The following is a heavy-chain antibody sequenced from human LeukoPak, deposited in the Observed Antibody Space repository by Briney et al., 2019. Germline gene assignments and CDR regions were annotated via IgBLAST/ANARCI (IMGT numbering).Heavy chain of an antibody. D-gene: IGHD6-19*01. CDR1: GVSIRSYY. Sequence: SETLSLTCTGSGVSIRSYYWSWLRQPPGKGLEWIGYIHYSGSTHYNPSLKSRVTISVDTAKNQFSLKLRSVTAAGPAVFYYARAGSGWFLGGFDPLGQGTLVTVCS. V-gene: IGHV4-59*01. CDR3: ARAGSGWFLGGFDP. J-gene: IGHJ5*02. CDR2: IHYSGST.